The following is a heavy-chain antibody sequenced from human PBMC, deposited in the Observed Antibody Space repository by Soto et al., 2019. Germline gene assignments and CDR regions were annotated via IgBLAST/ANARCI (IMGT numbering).Heavy chain of an antibody. CDR2: IKSKTDGWTT. D-gene: IGHD3-3*02. J-gene: IGHJ6*02. CDR3: TTDALHFWSGYDKYYYFYGMDV. Sequence: PGGSLRLSWAASGFTFSNAWMSWVRQAPGQGPEWVGRIKSKTDGWTTDYAAPVKGRFPISRDDSKNTLYLQLTCLKTEDTAVYYCTTDALHFWSGYDKYYYFYGMDVWGPGTPVTVAS. V-gene: IGHV3-15*01. CDR1: GFTFSNAW.